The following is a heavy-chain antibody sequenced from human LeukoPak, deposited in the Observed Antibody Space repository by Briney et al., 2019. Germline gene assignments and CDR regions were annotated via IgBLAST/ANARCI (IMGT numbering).Heavy chain of an antibody. CDR2: IYHNGNT. Sequence: SETLSLTCTVAGASTSSHIDYWGWIRQPPGKGLEWIGSIYHNGNTYYNPSLTSRVAMSIDTSKNQFSLIVRSVTAADTAVYYCARWDDYRDRLFDYWGQGTLVTVSS. V-gene: IGHV4-39*07. CDR1: GASTSSHIDY. D-gene: IGHD4-17*01. J-gene: IGHJ4*02. CDR3: ARWDDYRDRLFDY.